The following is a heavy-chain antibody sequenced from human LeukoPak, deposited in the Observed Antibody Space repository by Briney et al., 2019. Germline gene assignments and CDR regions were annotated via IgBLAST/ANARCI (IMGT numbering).Heavy chain of an antibody. CDR1: GFTFSSYA. CDR2: ISSNGGST. Sequence: PGGSLRLSCAASGFTFSSYAMHRVRQAPGKGLEYVSAISSNGGSTYYANSVKGRFTISRDNSKNTLYLQMGSLGAEDMAVYYCARGGYSGYDFDYWGQGTLVTVSS. V-gene: IGHV3-64*01. J-gene: IGHJ4*02. CDR3: ARGGYSGYDFDY. D-gene: IGHD5-12*01.